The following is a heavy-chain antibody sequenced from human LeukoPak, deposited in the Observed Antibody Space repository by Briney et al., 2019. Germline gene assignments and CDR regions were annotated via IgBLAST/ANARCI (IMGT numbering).Heavy chain of an antibody. Sequence: PGGSLRLSCAASGFTFSSYAMSWVRQAPGKGLEWVSAISGSGGSTYYADSVKGRFTISRDNSKNTLYLQMNSLRAEDTAVYYCAPGPPAARWDSSSWYYFDYWGQGTLVTVSS. V-gene: IGHV3-23*01. CDR1: GFTFSSYA. D-gene: IGHD6-13*01. CDR2: ISGSGGST. CDR3: APGPPAARWDSSSWYYFDY. J-gene: IGHJ4*02.